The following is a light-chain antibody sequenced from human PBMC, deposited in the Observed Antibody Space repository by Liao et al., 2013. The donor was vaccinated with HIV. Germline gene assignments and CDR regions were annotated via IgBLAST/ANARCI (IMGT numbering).Light chain of an antibody. CDR1: ALPKQY. CDR2: KDN. V-gene: IGLV3-25*02. CDR3: QAWATDTAV. Sequence: SYELTQPPSVSVSPGQTARITCSGDALPKQYAYWYQQKPGQAPVLVIYKDNERPSGVPERFSGSKFGNTATLTIIETQVVDEADYYCQAWATDTAVFGAGTKVTVL. J-gene: IGLJ1*01.